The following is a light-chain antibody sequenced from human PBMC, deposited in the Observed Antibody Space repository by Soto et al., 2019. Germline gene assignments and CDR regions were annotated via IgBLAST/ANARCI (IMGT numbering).Light chain of an antibody. Sequence: IVMTQSPATLSVSPWERATLSCRASQSVSSNLAWYHQKPGQAPRLLIYDASSRAPGIPARFSGSGSGTEFTLTVSSLQSEDFAVYYCQQYNNWPRTFGQGTKVDIK. CDR2: DAS. CDR3: QQYNNWPRT. V-gene: IGKV3-15*01. CDR1: QSVSSN. J-gene: IGKJ1*01.